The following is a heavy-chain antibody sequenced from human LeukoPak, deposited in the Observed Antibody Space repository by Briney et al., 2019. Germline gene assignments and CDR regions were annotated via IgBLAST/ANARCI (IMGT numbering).Heavy chain of an antibody. CDR1: GFTFSSYA. J-gene: IGHJ4*02. CDR2: ISYDGSNK. Sequence: GGSLRLSCAASGFTFSSYAMHWVRQAPGKGLEWVAVISYDGSNKYYADSVKGRFTISRDNSKNTLYLQMNSLRAEDTAVYYCAKRRGLYSSSWSDFDYWGQGTLVTVSS. V-gene: IGHV3-30-3*02. CDR3: AKRRGLYSSSWSDFDY. D-gene: IGHD6-13*01.